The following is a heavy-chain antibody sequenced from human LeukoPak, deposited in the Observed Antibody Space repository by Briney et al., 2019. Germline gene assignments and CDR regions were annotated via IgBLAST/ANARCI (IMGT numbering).Heavy chain of an antibody. V-gene: IGHV4-31*03. CDR3: ARDFLRTASPDAFDF. Sequence: SETLSLTCTVSGGSISSDGYSWTWIRQPPGKGLEWIGHISYSGNTYYNPSLKSRVTLSVDASKNQFSLNLTSVTAADTAIYYCARDFLRTASPDAFDFWGQGTMVTVSS. CDR1: GGSISSDGYS. J-gene: IGHJ3*01. CDR2: ISYSGNT. D-gene: IGHD2-21*02.